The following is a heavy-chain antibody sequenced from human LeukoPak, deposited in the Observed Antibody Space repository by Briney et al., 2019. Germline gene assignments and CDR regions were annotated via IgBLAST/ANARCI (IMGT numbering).Heavy chain of an antibody. CDR2: IIPILGIA. CDR3: ASSSSWYRKDAFDI. D-gene: IGHD6-13*01. Sequence: GSSVKVSCKDSGGTFSSYAISWVRQAPGQGLECMGRIIPILGIANYAQKFQGRVTITADKSTSTAYMELSSLRSEATAVYYCASSSSWYRKDAFDIWGQGTMVTVSS. CDR1: GGTFSSYA. J-gene: IGHJ3*02. V-gene: IGHV1-69*04.